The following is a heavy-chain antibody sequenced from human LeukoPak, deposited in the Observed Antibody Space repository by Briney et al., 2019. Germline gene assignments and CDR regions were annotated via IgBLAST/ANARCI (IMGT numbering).Heavy chain of an antibody. CDR2: IYYSGGT. J-gene: IGHJ4*02. V-gene: IGHV4-59*01. D-gene: IGHD2/OR15-2a*01. Sequence: TSETLSLTCTVSGGSISSYHWSWIRQPPGKGLEWIAYIYYSGGTNYNPSLRSRVTISVDTSKNQASLKLSSVPAADTAVYYCARFTRFPFLLDYWGQGILVTVSS. CDR3: ARFTRFPFLLDY. CDR1: GGSISSYH.